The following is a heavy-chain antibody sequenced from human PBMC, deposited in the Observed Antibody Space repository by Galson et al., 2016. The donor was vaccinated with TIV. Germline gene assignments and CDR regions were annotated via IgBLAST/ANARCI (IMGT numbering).Heavy chain of an antibody. J-gene: IGHJ3*01. Sequence: TLSLTCAVFGGSISNGDYYWSWIRQPPGKGLEWIGYIYYSGSTNLNPSLKSRLTLSVDRSKNRFSLNLSSVTAADTAVYYCARDAGTYYHALDLRGQGTLVAVSS. CDR1: GGSISNGDYY. CDR2: IYYSGST. CDR3: ARDAGTYYHALDL. D-gene: IGHD3-22*01. V-gene: IGHV4-30-4*01.